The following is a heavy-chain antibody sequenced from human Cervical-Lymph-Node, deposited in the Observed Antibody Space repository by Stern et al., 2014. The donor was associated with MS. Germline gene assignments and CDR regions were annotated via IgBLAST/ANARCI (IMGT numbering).Heavy chain of an antibody. D-gene: IGHD3-9*01. V-gene: IGHV3-74*02. CDR1: GFTFSGSW. CDR2: INSDGSDT. Sequence: EVHLVESGGGLVQPGGSLRLSCAASGFTFSGSWMHWVRQAPGKGLVWVSHINSDGSDTTYAGSVNGRFTISRDNAKNTLYLQMNSLRAEDTAVYYCARAGGYNAFDIWGQGTMVTVSS. CDR3: ARAGGYNAFDI. J-gene: IGHJ3*02.